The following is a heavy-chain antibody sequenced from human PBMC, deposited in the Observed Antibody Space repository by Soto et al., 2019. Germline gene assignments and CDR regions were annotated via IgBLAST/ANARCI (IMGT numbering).Heavy chain of an antibody. D-gene: IGHD5-12*01. CDR1: GGSISSGVHY. J-gene: IGHJ4*02. CDR2: IYSSGST. Sequence: SETLSLTCTVSGGSISSGVHYWNWIRQHPGRGLEWIGYIYSSGSTYYNPSLHSRVTISVDTSKNQFSLRLTSVTAADTAVYYCARERWLQSFFDFWGQGTLVTVSS. V-gene: IGHV4-31*03. CDR3: ARERWLQSFFDF.